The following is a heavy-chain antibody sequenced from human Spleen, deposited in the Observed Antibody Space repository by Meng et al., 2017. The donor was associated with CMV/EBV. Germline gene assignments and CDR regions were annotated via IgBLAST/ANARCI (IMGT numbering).Heavy chain of an antibody. CDR2: INPILGIA. V-gene: IGHV1-69*02. J-gene: IGHJ5*02. CDR3: ARTPVVVVAAGGWFDP. CDR1: GGTFSSYT. Sequence: SGGTFSSYTISWVRQAPGQGLEWMGRINPILGIANYAQKFQGRVTITADKSTSTAYMELSSLRSEDTAVYYCARTPVVVVAAGGWFDPWGQGTLVTVSS. D-gene: IGHD2-15*01.